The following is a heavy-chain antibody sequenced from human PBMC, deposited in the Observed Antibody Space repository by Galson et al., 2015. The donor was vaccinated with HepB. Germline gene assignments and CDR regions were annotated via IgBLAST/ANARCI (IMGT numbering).Heavy chain of an antibody. D-gene: IGHD2-15*01. CDR2: ISSSSLST. Sequence: LRLSCAASGFTFSDYYMSWIRQAPGKGLEWVSYISSSSLSTNYADSVKGRFTTFRDNAKNSLYLQMSSLRDEDTAVYYCARWGCGGGCYSLLYYFEYWGQGTPVTVSS. CDR1: GFTFSDYY. CDR3: ARWGCGGGCYSLLYYFEY. V-gene: IGHV3-11*06. J-gene: IGHJ4*01.